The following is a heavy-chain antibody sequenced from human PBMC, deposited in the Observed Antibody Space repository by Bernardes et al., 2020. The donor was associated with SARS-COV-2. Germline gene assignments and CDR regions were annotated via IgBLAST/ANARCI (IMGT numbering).Heavy chain of an antibody. J-gene: IGHJ4*02. CDR3: ARDNLRYGDLRVGFDY. D-gene: IGHD4-17*01. V-gene: IGHV1-18*01. CDR2: ISAYNGNT. Sequence: ASVKVSCKASGYTFSSFGISWVRQAPGQGLEWMGWISAYNGNTNYEQKLQGRVTMTTDRSTATAYMELRSLISDDTAVYYCARDNLRYGDLRVGFDYWGQGTLVTVPS. CDR1: GYTFSSFG.